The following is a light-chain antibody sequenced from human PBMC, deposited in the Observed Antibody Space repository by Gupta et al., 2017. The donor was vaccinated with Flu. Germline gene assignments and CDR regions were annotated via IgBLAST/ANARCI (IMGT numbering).Light chain of an antibody. CDR1: DVGGYDY. CDR3: CSYAGSYAGNYYL. Sequence: DVGGYDYVSWYQQHPGKVPKILIYDVTKRPSGVPDRFSGAKSGNTAFLTDSGLQAEDDADYYCCSYAGSYAGNYYLFGGGTKLTVL. V-gene: IGLV2-11*01. CDR2: DVT. J-gene: IGLJ2*01.